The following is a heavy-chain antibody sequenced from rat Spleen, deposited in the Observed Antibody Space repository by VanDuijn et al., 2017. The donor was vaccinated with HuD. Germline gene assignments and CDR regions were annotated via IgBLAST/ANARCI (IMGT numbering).Heavy chain of an antibody. Sequence: EVQLVESGGGLVQPGRSMKLSCAALGFTFSNYYMAWVRQAPTKGLEWVAYISAGGDNTYYRDSVKGRFTISRDNAKSTLYLQMNDLRSEDTATYYCTRGDYGYTRLFTYWGQGTLVTVSS. CDR2: ISAGGDNT. CDR1: GFTFSNYY. D-gene: IGHD1-9*01. CDR3: TRGDYGYTRLFTY. J-gene: IGHJ3*01. V-gene: IGHV5-25*01.